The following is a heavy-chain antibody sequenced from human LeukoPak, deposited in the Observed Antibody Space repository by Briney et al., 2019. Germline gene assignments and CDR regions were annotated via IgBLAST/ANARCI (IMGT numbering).Heavy chain of an antibody. Sequence: ASVKVSCTASGYTFTSYGISWVRQAPGQGLEWMGWISVHNGNTNYAQKLQGRVTMTTDTSTSTAYMELRSLRSDDTAVYYCARDYWVGATSTYYDYWGQGTLVTVSS. CDR2: ISVHNGNT. CDR1: GYTFTSYG. V-gene: IGHV1-18*01. D-gene: IGHD1-26*01. J-gene: IGHJ4*02. CDR3: ARDYWVGATSTYYDY.